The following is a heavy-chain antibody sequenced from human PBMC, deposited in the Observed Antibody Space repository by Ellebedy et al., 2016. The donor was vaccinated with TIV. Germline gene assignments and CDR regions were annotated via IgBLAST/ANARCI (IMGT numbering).Heavy chain of an antibody. CDR3: ARTDPWQPIDD. D-gene: IGHD2-21*02. CDR1: GGSISNSDYY. V-gene: IGHV4-39*01. CDR2: IYYSGSA. J-gene: IGHJ4*02. Sequence: MPSETLSLTCTVSGGSISNSDYYWNWIRQPPGKGLEWIGSIYYSGSAYYNPSLKRRVTLSADTSKTQFSLNLRTVNAADTAVYYCARTDPWQPIDDWGQGILVSVSS.